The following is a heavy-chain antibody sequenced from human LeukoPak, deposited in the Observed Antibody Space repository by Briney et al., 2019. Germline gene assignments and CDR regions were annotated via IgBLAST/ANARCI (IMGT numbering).Heavy chain of an antibody. CDR2: IYPGESDT. CDR3: ARHRIQGATNSHFDY. Sequence: GESLKISCKGSGYSFSNYWIVWVRQMPGKGLERMGIIYPGESDTRYSPSFQGQVTISADKSINTAYLQWSGLKASDTAMYYCARHRIQGATNSHFDYWGQGTLLTVSS. D-gene: IGHD1-26*01. V-gene: IGHV5-51*01. CDR1: GYSFSNYW. J-gene: IGHJ4*02.